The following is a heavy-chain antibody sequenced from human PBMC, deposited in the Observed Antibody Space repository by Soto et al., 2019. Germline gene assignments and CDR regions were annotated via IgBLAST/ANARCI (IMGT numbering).Heavy chain of an antibody. CDR1: GFTFSTYV. J-gene: IGHJ1*01. CDR2: ISHDGGAQ. Sequence: QVQLVESGGGVVQPGRSLRLSCVASGFTFSTYVMHWVRQAPGKGLEGVAGISHDGGAQHYTDSVKGRFTISRDNSKNTLYVQMNSLRDEDTAVYYCAREDASSGHAGTFQYWGQGTLVTVSS. V-gene: IGHV3-30-3*01. D-gene: IGHD3-22*01. CDR3: AREDASSGHAGTFQY.